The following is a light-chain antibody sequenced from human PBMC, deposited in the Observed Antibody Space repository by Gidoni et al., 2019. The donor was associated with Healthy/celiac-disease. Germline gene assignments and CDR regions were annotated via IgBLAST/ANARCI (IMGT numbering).Light chain of an antibody. CDR3: QQSNSFPIT. CDR1: QSISSW. V-gene: IGKV1-12*01. Sequence: DIQMTQSPSSVSASVGDRVTITCRASQSISSWLAWYQQKPGKAPKLLIYTASSLQSGVPSRFSGSGSGTDFTLTISSLQPEDFATYYCQQSNSFPITFXXXTRLEIK. CDR2: TAS. J-gene: IGKJ5*01.